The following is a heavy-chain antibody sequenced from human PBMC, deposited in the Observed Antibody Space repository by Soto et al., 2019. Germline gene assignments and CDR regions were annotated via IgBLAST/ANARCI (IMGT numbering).Heavy chain of an antibody. Sequence: ESLKISCKGSGYSFTSYWIGWVRQMPGKGLEWMGIIYPGDSDTRYSPSFQGQVTISADKSISTAYLQWSSLKASDTAMYYCARLPISTSYYYYGMDVWGQGTTVTVSS. J-gene: IGHJ6*02. D-gene: IGHD2-21*01. CDR1: GYSFTSYW. CDR2: IYPGDSDT. CDR3: ARLPISTSYYYYGMDV. V-gene: IGHV5-51*01.